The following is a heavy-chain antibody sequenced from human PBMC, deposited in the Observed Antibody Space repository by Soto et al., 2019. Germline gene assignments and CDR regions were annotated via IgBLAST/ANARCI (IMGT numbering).Heavy chain of an antibody. D-gene: IGHD2-2*01. J-gene: IGHJ6*02. V-gene: IGHV3-21*01. CDR1: GFNFTNSN. Sequence: PGGSLGLSCAGSGFNFTNSNMNWVRQAPGKGLEWVSSISSTGRYIYYGDSVRGRITVSRDNGKNSLFLQMNNLGAEDTAVYYCAREKCSSNNCYLVGYYGLDVWGQGTTVTVSS. CDR2: ISSTGRYI. CDR3: AREKCSSNNCYLVGYYGLDV.